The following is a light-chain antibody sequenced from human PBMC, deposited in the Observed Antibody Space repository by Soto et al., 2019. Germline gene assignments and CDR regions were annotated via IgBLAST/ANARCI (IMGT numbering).Light chain of an antibody. J-gene: IGKJ5*01. CDR1: QSFSSSY. V-gene: IGKV3-20*01. CDR3: QQYGST. CDR2: GAS. Sequence: EIMLTQSPGTLSLSKGERATLSCRASQSFSSSYLAWYQQKPVQAPRLLIYGASSRATGIPDRFSGSGSGTDFTLTIRRLEPEDFAVYYCQQYGSTFGQGTRLEI.